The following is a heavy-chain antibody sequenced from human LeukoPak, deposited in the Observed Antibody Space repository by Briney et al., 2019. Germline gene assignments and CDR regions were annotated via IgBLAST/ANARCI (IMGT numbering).Heavy chain of an antibody. D-gene: IGHD2-2*02. CDR2: VSGSGADT. CDR1: GFKFSDHY. V-gene: IGHV3-23*01. J-gene: IGHJ4*02. CDR3: AKPGYCASTSCSTFDY. Sequence: GGSLRLSCAASGFKFSDHYIDWVRQAPGKGLEWVSAVSGSGADTYYADSVRGRFTISRDNSKNTLYLQMSDLRAEDTALYYCAKPGYCASTSCSTFDYWGQGALVTVSS.